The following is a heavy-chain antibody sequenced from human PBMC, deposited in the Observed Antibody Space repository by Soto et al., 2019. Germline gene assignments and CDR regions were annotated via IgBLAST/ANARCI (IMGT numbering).Heavy chain of an antibody. D-gene: IGHD6-19*01. CDR2: INPNSGGT. Sequence: ASVKVSCKASGYTFTGYYMHWVRQAPGQGLEWMGWINPNSGGTNYAQKFQGRVTMTRDTSISTAYMELSRLRSDDTAVYYCAREGQSIFHDAFDIWGQGTMVTASS. CDR1: GYTFTGYY. V-gene: IGHV1-2*02. J-gene: IGHJ3*02. CDR3: AREGQSIFHDAFDI.